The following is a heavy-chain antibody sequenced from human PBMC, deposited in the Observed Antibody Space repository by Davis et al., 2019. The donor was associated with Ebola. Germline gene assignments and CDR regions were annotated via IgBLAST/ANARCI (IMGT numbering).Heavy chain of an antibody. CDR3: ARYGHYRECSYFDS. J-gene: IGHJ4*02. CDR1: GFTFGNYE. CDR2: LNASEGHT. D-gene: IGHD3-22*01. V-gene: IGHV3-23*01. Sequence: GESLKISCAASGFTFGNYEIRWVRHVSGNGPEEVSTLNASEGHTHYSDSVRGRFTISRDNSKNTLYLQMNSLRAEDTATYYCARYGHYRECSYFDSWGQGTRVAVSS.